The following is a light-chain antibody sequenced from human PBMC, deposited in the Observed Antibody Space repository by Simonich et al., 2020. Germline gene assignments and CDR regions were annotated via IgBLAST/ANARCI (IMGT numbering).Light chain of an antibody. J-gene: IGKJ2*01. Sequence: EIVLTQSPGTLSLSPGERPTPSCRASQSVSSSYLAWYQQKPGQAPRLLIYGASSRATGIPDRFSGSGSGTDFTLTISRLEPEDFAVYYCQQYGSSPPYTFGQGTKLEIK. CDR2: GAS. CDR3: QQYGSSPPYT. CDR1: QSVSSSY. V-gene: IGKV3-20*01.